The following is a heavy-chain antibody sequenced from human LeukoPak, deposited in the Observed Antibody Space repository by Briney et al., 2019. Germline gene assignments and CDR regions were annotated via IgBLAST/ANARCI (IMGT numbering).Heavy chain of an antibody. J-gene: IGHJ3*02. V-gene: IGHV3-66*01. CDR2: IYSGGST. D-gene: IGHD3-10*01. CDR3: ARDPIGADAFDI. CDR1: GFTVSSNY. Sequence: LSGGSLRLSCAASGFTVSSNYMSWVRQAPGKGPEWVSVIYSGGSTYYADSVKGRFTISRDNSKNTLYLQMNSPRAEDTAVYYCARDPIGADAFDIWGQGTMVTVSS.